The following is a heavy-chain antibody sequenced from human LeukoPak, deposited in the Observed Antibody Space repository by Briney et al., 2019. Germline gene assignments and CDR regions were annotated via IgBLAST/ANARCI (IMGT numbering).Heavy chain of an antibody. CDR1: GGSISSYY. V-gene: IGHV4-59*08. CDR3: ARLWSVEMATPRDGMDV. D-gene: IGHD5-24*01. CDR2: IYYSGST. J-gene: IGHJ6*02. Sequence: SETLSLPCSVSGGSISSYYWSWIRPPPGKGLEWSGYIYYSGSTNYNPSLKSRVTISVDTSKNQFSLKLSSVTAADTAVYYCARLWSVEMATPRDGMDVWGQGTTVTVSS.